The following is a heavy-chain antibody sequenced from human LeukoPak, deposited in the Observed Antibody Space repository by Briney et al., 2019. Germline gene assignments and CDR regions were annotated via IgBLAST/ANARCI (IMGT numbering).Heavy chain of an antibody. J-gene: IGHJ4*02. CDR2: LGNA. D-gene: IGHD4-23*01. CDR1: AASATCGYC. Sequence: KASETLSLNCAVSAASATCGYCWRWIREPPGKGLEWIGYLGNANYNPSLKGRVTISGARSKNQFARKLTYVTTADRAVYFCTAYRGGGGGVGYWGQGTLVTVSS. CDR3: TAYRGGGGGVGY. V-gene: IGHV4-61*01.